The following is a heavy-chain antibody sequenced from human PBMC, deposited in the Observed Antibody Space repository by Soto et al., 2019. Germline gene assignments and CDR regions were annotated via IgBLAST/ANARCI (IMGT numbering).Heavy chain of an antibody. D-gene: IGHD3-10*01. V-gene: IGHV3-33*01. Sequence: QVQVVESGGGVVQPGGSLRLSCAASGFTFSSYGFHWVRQAPGKGLEWVAVIWYDGSNKYYADSVKGRFTISRDNSKNTVYLQTNSLRAEDTAVYYCARDLLLWFAGGGYYYYGMDVWGQGTTVTVSS. CDR2: IWYDGSNK. CDR3: ARDLLLWFAGGGYYYYGMDV. CDR1: GFTFSSYG. J-gene: IGHJ6*02.